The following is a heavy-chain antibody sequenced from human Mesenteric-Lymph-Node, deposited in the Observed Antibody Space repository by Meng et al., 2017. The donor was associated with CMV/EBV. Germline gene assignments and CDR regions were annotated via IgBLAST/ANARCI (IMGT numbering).Heavy chain of an antibody. V-gene: IGHV1-2*06. Sequence: FTGYYRNWVRQTTGQGLEWMGQINPNSGGTNNAQKFQGRVTMTRDTSISTAYMELSRLRSDDTAVYYGAGGGHYYDILTGYYSDFDYWGQGTLVTVSS. CDR3: AGGGHYYDILTGYYSDFDY. CDR1: FTGYY. CDR2: INPNSGGT. D-gene: IGHD3-9*01. J-gene: IGHJ4*02.